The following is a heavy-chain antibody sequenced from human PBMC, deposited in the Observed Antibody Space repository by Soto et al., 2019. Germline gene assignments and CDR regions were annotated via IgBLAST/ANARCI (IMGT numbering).Heavy chain of an antibody. CDR2: IIPIFGTA. Sequence: GASVKVSCKASGGTFSSYAISWVRQAPGQGLEWMGGIIPIFGTANYAQKFQGRVTITADESTSTAYMELSSLRSEDTAVYYCARLIHTHNHFDYWGQGTLVTVSS. J-gene: IGHJ4*02. CDR3: ARLIHTHNHFDY. CDR1: GGTFSSYA. V-gene: IGHV1-69*13.